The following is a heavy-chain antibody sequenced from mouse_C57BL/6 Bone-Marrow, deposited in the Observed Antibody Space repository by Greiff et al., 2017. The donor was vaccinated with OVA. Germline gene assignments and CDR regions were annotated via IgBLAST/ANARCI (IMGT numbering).Heavy chain of an antibody. V-gene: IGHV1-61*01. CDR3: ARDYGRAFAY. J-gene: IGHJ3*01. CDR2: IYPSDSET. Sequence: VQLQQPGAELVRPGSSVKLSCKASGYTFTSYWMDWVKQRPGQGLEWIGNIYPSDSETHYNLKFKDKATLTVDKSSSTAYMQLSSLTSEDSAVYYCARDYGRAFAYWGQGTLVTVSA. D-gene: IGHD1-1*01. CDR1: GYTFTSYW.